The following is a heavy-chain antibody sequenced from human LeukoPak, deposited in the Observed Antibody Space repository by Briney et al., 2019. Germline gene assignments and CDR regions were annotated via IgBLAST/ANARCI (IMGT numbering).Heavy chain of an antibody. V-gene: IGHV3-64*01. CDR2: ISNNGGST. D-gene: IGHD2-15*01. CDR1: GFTFSSYA. Sequence: HPGGSLRLSCAASGFTFSSYAMHWVRQAPGKGLEYVSGISNNGGSTFYANSVKGRFTISRDNSQNTLYLQMGSLRPEDMAVYYCARGDVMVVAATLNYWGQGTLVTVSS. CDR3: ARGDVMVVAATLNY. J-gene: IGHJ4*02.